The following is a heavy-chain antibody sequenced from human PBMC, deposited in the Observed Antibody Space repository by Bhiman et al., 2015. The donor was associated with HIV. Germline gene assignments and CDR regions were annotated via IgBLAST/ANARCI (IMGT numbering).Heavy chain of an antibody. Sequence: EVQLVESGGDLVQPGGSLRLSCAASGFTFSSYEMNWVRQAPGKGLEWVSYISGSGSTIYYADSVRGRFTISRDNAKNSLYLQMKSLRAEDTAVYYCARSTKYCSTARCYRVHYGLDVVGPRA. V-gene: IGHV3-48*03. J-gene: IGHJ6*02. D-gene: IGHD2-2*01. CDR2: ISGSGSTI. CDR3: ARSTKYCSTARCYRVHYGLDV. CDR1: GFTFSSYE.